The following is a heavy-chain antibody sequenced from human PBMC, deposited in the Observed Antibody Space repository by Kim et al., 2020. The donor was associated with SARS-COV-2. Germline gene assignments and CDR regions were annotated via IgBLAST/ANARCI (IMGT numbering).Heavy chain of an antibody. CDR3: ARSTTLTTYDY. CDR2: IYNSGTT. V-gene: IGHV4-4*07. D-gene: IGHD4-17*01. J-gene: IGHJ4*02. Sequence: SETLSLTCTVSGGSISSLYWSWIRQPAGKGLEWIGRIYNSGTTNYNPSLKSRVTMSVDTSKNQFYLRLSSETAADTAVYYCARSTTLTTYDYWGQGTLVTVSS. CDR1: GGSISSLY.